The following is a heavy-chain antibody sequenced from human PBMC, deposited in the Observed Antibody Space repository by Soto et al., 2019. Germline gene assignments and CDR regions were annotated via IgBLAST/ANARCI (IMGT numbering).Heavy chain of an antibody. CDR3: ARDWKGAEGFDP. V-gene: IGHV1-18*01. D-gene: IGHD1-1*01. J-gene: IGHJ5*02. CDR2: IGADNGDT. Sequence: QVKLVHSGAEVKKPGASVKVSCKASGYTFSTYGFSWVRQAPGQGLEWMGWIGADNGDTNYAQNFQGRVTMTTDTSTTTSYMELRSLTSDDTAVYFCARDWKGAEGFDPWGQGTLVTVSS. CDR1: GYTFSTYG.